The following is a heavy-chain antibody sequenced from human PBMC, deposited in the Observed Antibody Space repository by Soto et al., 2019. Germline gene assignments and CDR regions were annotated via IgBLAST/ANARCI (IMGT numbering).Heavy chain of an antibody. CDR3: ARDGAVSGNSNFDY. J-gene: IGHJ4*02. CDR2: INAGNGNT. Sequence: ASVKVSCKASGYTFTSYAIHWVRQAPGQGLEWMGWINAGNGNTKYSQKFQDRVTITRDTSASTAYMELRSLTSEDTAVYFCARDGAVSGNSNFDYWGQGTLVT. V-gene: IGHV1-3*01. D-gene: IGHD6-19*01. CDR1: GYTFTSYA.